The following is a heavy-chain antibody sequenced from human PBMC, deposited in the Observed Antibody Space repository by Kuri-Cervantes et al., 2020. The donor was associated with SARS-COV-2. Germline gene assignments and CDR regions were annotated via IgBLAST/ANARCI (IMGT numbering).Heavy chain of an antibody. CDR1: GGSISSYY. Sequence: SETLSLTCSVSGGSISSYYWSWIRQPPGKGLEWIGYIYYSGSTNYNPSLMSRLTISVDTSKNQFSLKLSSVTAADTAVYYCARGRGIAAAGTGSPAPGYFDLWGRGTLVTVSS. CDR2: IYYSGST. CDR3: ARGRGIAAAGTGSPAPGYFDL. J-gene: IGHJ2*01. V-gene: IGHV4-59*01. D-gene: IGHD6-13*01.